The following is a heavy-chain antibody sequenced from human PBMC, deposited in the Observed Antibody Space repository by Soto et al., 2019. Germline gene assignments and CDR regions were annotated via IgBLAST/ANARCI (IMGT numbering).Heavy chain of an antibody. Sequence: QVQLVQSGADVKKPGASVKVSCNASGYTFSDYGVSWVRQAPGQGLEWMGWISSKNGNTNFAQKFRGRVTMTTDPSTSTVYMELRSLRPDDTAVYYCAREPPETPPDYWGQGTLVTVSS. CDR1: GYTFSDYG. V-gene: IGHV1-18*01. J-gene: IGHJ4*02. CDR2: ISSKNGNT. CDR3: AREPPETPPDY.